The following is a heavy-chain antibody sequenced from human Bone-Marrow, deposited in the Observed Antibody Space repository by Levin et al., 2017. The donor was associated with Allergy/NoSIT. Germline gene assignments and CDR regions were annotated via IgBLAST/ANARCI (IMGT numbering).Heavy chain of an antibody. CDR3: AKRTRRAGTVDY. CDR2: ISGSGGST. J-gene: IGHJ4*02. Sequence: ETLSLTCAASGFTFSSYAMSWVRQAPGKGLEWVSAISGSGGSTYYADSVKGRFTISRDNSKNTLYLQMNSLRAEDTAVYYCAKRTRRAGTVDYWGQGTLVTVSS. CDR1: GFTFSSYA. V-gene: IGHV3-23*01. D-gene: IGHD6-13*01.